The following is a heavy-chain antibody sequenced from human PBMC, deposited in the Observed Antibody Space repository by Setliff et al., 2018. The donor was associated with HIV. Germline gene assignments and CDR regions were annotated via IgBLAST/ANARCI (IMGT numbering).Heavy chain of an antibody. D-gene: IGHD6-13*01. J-gene: IGHJ3*02. CDR2: IYGDDST. CDR3: ARPLSRSYQHAFDI. Sequence: GGSLRLSCAASTISTLSVSLNYMSWVRQAPGKGLEYVSIIYGDDSTYYADSVKGRFTIYRDNSENTLYLHMSSLRAEDTAVYYCARPLSRSYQHAFDIWGPGTMVTVSS. V-gene: IGHV3-66*02. CDR1: TISTLSVSLNY.